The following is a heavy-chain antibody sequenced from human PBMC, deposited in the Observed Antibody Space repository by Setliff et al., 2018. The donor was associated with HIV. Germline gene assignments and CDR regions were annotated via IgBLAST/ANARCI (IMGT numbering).Heavy chain of an antibody. CDR2: INSDGSST. J-gene: IGHJ5*02. CDR3: AKADDGAAAGPAP. CDR1: GFTFSIYW. V-gene: IGHV3-74*01. D-gene: IGHD6-13*01. Sequence: GGSLRLSCAASGFTFSIYWMHWVRQAPGKGLVWVSRINSDGSSTSYADSVKGRFTISRDNSRDTLYLEMSSLRVEDTALYYCAKADDGAAAGPAPWGQGTQVTVSS.